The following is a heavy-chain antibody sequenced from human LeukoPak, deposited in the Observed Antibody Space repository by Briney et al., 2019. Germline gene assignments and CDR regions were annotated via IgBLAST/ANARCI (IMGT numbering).Heavy chain of an antibody. CDR3: ASVHSYDSSVYNNFDY. CDR2: IYYSGSA. J-gene: IGHJ4*02. Sequence: SETLSLTCTVSGGSISSSTYYWGWIRQPPGKGLEWIGSIYYSGSAYYNPSLKSRVTLSIDTSMNHFSLKLSSVTAADTAVYYCASVHSYDSSVYNNFDYWGQGTLVTASS. D-gene: IGHD3-22*01. V-gene: IGHV4-39*07. CDR1: GGSISSSTYY.